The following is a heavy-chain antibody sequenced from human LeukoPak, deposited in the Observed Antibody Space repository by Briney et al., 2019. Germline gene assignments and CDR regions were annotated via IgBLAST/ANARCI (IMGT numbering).Heavy chain of an antibody. Sequence: GASVKVSCKASGGTVSSYAISWVRQAPGQGLEWMGRIIPIFGIANYAQKFQGRVTITADKSTSTAYMELSSLRSEDTAVYYCARRGYSYGYFDYWGQGTLVTVSS. V-gene: IGHV1-69*04. J-gene: IGHJ4*02. CDR2: IIPIFGIA. CDR1: GGTVSSYA. D-gene: IGHD5-18*01. CDR3: ARRGYSYGYFDY.